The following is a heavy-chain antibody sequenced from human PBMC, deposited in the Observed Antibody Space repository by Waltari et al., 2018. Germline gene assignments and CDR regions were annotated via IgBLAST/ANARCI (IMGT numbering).Heavy chain of an antibody. V-gene: IGHV1-69*10. Sequence: QVQLVQSGAEVKKPGSSVKVSCKASGGTFSSYAISWVRQAPGQGLEWMGGIIPILGIANYAQKFQGRVTITADKSTSTAYMELSSLRSEDTAVYYCAVHDYSNYYFDYWGQGTLVTVSS. J-gene: IGHJ4*02. CDR2: IIPILGIA. CDR1: GGTFSSYA. D-gene: IGHD4-4*01. CDR3: AVHDYSNYYFDY.